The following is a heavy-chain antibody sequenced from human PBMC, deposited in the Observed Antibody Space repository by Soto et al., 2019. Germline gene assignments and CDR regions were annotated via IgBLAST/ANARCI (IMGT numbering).Heavy chain of an antibody. CDR3: AKADFEVSGSGSYTD. D-gene: IGHD3-10*01. J-gene: IGHJ4*02. CDR2: ISYDGSNK. Sequence: QVQLVESGGGVVQPGRSLRLSCAASGFTFSSYGMHWVRQAPGKGLEWVAVISYDGSNKYYADSVKGRFTISRDNSKNTLYLQRNSLRAEDTAVYYCAKADFEVSGSGSYTDWGQGTLVTVSS. CDR1: GFTFSSYG. V-gene: IGHV3-30*18.